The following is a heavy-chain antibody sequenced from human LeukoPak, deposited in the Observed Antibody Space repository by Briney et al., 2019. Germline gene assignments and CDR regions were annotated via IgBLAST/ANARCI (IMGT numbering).Heavy chain of an antibody. CDR3: AKNWGYLDY. Sequence: GGSLRLSCAASGFTFSGYAMSWVRQSPGKGLEWVSAISGGGGTTYYAYYADSVKGRFTISRDNSKNTLYLLMNSLRAEDTAVYYCAKNWGYLDYWGQGTPVTVSS. CDR1: GFTFSGYA. CDR2: ISGGGGTTYYA. D-gene: IGHD7-27*01. J-gene: IGHJ4*02. V-gene: IGHV3-23*01.